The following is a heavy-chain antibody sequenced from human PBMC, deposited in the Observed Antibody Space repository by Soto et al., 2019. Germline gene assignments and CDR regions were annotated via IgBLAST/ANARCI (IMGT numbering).Heavy chain of an antibody. CDR1: GGSFSGYY. D-gene: IGHD3-22*01. J-gene: IGHJ5*02. Sequence: PSETLSLTCAVYGGSFSGYYWSWIRQPPGKGLEWIGEINHSGSTNYNPSLKSRVTISVDTSKNQFSLKLSSVTAADTAVYYCARGYDSSGNWFDPWGQGTLVTVS. CDR3: ARGYDSSGNWFDP. CDR2: INHSGST. V-gene: IGHV4-34*01.